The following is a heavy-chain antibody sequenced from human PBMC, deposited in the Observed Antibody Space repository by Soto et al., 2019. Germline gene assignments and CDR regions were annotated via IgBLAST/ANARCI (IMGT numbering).Heavy chain of an antibody. Sequence: PGASLRLSCAASGLTVSSNYISWFRQAPGKGLEWVSIIYSGGDTHYADSVKGRFTISRDNSENTVYLQMNSLRVEDTAVYYCARDKGAYCGGDCDYWGQGT. CDR2: IYSGGDT. CDR1: GLTVSSNY. D-gene: IGHD2-21*01. V-gene: IGHV3-66*01. J-gene: IGHJ4*02. CDR3: ARDKGAYCGGDCDY.